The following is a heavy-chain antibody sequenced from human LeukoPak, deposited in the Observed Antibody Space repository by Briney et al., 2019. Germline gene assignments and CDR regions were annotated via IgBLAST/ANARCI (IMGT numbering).Heavy chain of an antibody. Sequence: GGSLRLSCTVSGFTVSSNSVSWVRQAPGKGLEWVSFIYSDNTHYSDSVKGRFTISRDNAKNSLYLQMNSLRAEDTAVYYCARDLWHIARYGHYMDVWGKGTTVTISS. V-gene: IGHV3-53*01. CDR3: ARDLWHIARYGHYMDV. CDR1: GFTVSSNS. CDR2: IYSDNT. J-gene: IGHJ6*03. D-gene: IGHD2-21*01.